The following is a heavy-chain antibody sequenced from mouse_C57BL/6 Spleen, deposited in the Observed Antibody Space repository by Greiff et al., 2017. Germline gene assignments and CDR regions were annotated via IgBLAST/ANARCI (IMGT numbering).Heavy chain of an antibody. V-gene: IGHV1-19*01. CDR2: INPYNGGT. CDR3: ARDVYYDYPFAY. J-gene: IGHJ3*01. Sequence: VQLQQSGPVLVKPGASVKMSCKASGYTFTDYYMNWVKQSHGKSLEWIGVINPYNGGTSYNQKFKGKATLTVDKSSSTAYMELNSLTSEDSAVYYCARDVYYDYPFAYWGQGTLVTVSA. CDR1: GYTFTDYY. D-gene: IGHD2-4*01.